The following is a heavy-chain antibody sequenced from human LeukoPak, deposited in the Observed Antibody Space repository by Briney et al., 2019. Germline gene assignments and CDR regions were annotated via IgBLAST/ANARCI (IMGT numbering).Heavy chain of an antibody. CDR3: ANSMFYYDTRGYYH. J-gene: IGHJ4*02. CDR1: AFPFSGYS. Sequence: GGSLRLSCAASAFPFSGYSMSWVRQAPGKGLEWVVIIAHDGSNEYYADSVKGRFTISRDNFKNALYLQMNSLRAEDTAVYYCANSMFYYDTRGYYHWGQGTQVTVSS. V-gene: IGHV3-30*18. D-gene: IGHD3-22*01. CDR2: IAHDGSNE.